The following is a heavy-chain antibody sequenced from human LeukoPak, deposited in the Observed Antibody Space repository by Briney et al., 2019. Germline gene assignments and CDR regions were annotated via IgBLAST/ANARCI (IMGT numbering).Heavy chain of an antibody. CDR2: IYYSGST. Sequence: PSETLPLTCTVSGGSISSYYWSWIRQPPGKGLEWIGYIYYSGSTNYNPSLKSRVTISVDTSKNQFSLKLSSVTAADTAVYYCAREGPYYYDSSGYDAFDIWGQGSMVTVSS. J-gene: IGHJ3*02. CDR1: GGSISSYY. D-gene: IGHD3-22*01. CDR3: AREGPYYYDSSGYDAFDI. V-gene: IGHV4-59*01.